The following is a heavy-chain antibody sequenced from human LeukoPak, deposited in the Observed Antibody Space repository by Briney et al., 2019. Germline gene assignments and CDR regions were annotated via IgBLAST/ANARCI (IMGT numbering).Heavy chain of an antibody. CDR2: ISYDGSNK. V-gene: IGHV3-30*03. CDR3: ARVGAGTADFDN. D-gene: IGHD1-1*01. CDR1: GFTFSNYG. J-gene: IGHJ4*02. Sequence: GGSLRLSCAASGFTFSNYGMHWVRQAPGKGLEWVAVISYDGSNKYYADSVRGRFTISRDNSKNTLYLQMNSLRAEDAAMYYCARVGAGTADFDNWGQGTLVTVSS.